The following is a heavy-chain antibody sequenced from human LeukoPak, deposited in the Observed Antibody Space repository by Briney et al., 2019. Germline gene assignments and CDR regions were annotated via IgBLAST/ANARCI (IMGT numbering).Heavy chain of an antibody. CDR2: IYYSGST. CDR1: GGSISSGSYY. CDR3: ARRGHSSGWFAFDY. Sequence: SETLSLTCTVSGGSISSGSYYWSWIRQPPGKGLEWIGYIYYSGSTNYNPSLKSRVTISVDTSKNQFSLKLSSVTAADTAVYYCARRGHSSGWFAFDYWGQGTLVTVSS. D-gene: IGHD6-19*01. V-gene: IGHV4-61*01. J-gene: IGHJ4*02.